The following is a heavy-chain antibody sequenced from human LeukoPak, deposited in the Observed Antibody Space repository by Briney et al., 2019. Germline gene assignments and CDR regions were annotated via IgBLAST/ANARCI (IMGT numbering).Heavy chain of an antibody. J-gene: IGHJ4*02. CDR1: GYTFIGYN. CDR3: ALGGEALDY. D-gene: IGHD4-17*01. CDR2: INPNSGGT. V-gene: IGHV1-2*02. Sequence: ASVTVSCKASGYTFIGYNMHWVRQAPGQGLEWMGWINPNSGGTNYAQSFQGRVTMTRDTSISTAYMELSRLRSDDTAIYYCALGGEALDYWGQGTLVTVSS.